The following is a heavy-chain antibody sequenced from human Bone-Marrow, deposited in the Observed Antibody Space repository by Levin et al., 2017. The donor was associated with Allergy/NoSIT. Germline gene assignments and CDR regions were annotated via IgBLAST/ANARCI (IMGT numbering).Heavy chain of an antibody. CDR1: GGSIRIAGYY. Sequence: SETLSLTCTVSGGSIRIAGYYWGWIRQHPGKGLEWIGYINYSGSIFYNPSLKSRATMSVDTSKNQFSLNLSSVTAADTAVYYCASFWSGYYAFDYWGQGTLVTVSS. CDR2: INYSGSI. D-gene: IGHD3-3*01. CDR3: ASFWSGYYAFDY. J-gene: IGHJ4*02. V-gene: IGHV4-31*03.